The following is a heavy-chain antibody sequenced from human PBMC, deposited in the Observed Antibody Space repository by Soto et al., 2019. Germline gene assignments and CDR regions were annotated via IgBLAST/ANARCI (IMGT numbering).Heavy chain of an antibody. CDR2: IYHSGTT. CDR3: ARTLRLNYDENGALYSYWYFDL. Sequence: PPRKGLEWVASIYHSGTTYYNPSLTSRVTISVDTSKTQFSLSLTSVTAADTAVYYCARTLRLNYDENGALYSYWYFDLRGRRTLVTGSS. J-gene: IGHJ2*01. D-gene: IGHD3-3*01. V-gene: IGHV4-38-2*01.